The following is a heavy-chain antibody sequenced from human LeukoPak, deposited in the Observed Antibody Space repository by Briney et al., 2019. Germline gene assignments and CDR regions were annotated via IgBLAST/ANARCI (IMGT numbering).Heavy chain of an antibody. Sequence: SVKVSCKASGGTFSSYAISWVRQAPGQGLEWMGGIIPIFGTANYAQKFQGRVTITTDESTSTAYMELSSLRSEDTAVYYCASPVDTAMVRPFDYWGQGTLVTVSS. CDR3: ASPVDTAMVRPFDY. J-gene: IGHJ4*02. D-gene: IGHD5-18*01. CDR2: IIPIFGTA. CDR1: GGTFSSYA. V-gene: IGHV1-69*05.